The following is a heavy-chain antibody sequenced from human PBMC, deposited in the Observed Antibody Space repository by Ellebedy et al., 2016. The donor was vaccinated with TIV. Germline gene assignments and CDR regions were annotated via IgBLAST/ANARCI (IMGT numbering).Heavy chain of an antibody. CDR3: ARLWGSFGALGYYFDS. J-gene: IGHJ4*02. D-gene: IGHD3-16*01. CDR1: GYSFTSYW. V-gene: IGHV5-51*01. Sequence: GESLKISCKGSGYSFTSYWIGWVRQMPGKGLEWMGIIYPDDSDIRYSPSFQGQVTISADKSISTASLQWSSLKASDTAMYYCARLWGSFGALGYYFDSWGQGTLVTVSS. CDR2: IYPDDSDI.